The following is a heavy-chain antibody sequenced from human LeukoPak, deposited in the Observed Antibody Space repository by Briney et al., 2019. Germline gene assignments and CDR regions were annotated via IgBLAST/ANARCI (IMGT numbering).Heavy chain of an antibody. CDR3: ARDPPLGSCSTISCPHLDY. J-gene: IGHJ4*02. CDR2: ISSSSSFI. Sequence: GGSLRLSCAASGFTFSRYSMNWIRQAPGKGLEWVSSISSSSSFIYYADSVKGRFTISRDNAKNSLYLQMNSLRAEDTAVYYCARDPPLGSCSTISCPHLDYWGQGTLVTVSS. D-gene: IGHD2-2*01. CDR1: GFTFSRYS. V-gene: IGHV3-21*01.